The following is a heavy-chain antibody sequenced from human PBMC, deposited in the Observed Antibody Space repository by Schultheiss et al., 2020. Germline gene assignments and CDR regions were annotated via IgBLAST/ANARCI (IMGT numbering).Heavy chain of an antibody. Sequence: SVKVSCKASGFTFTSSAVQWLRQARGQRLEWIGWIVVGSGNTNYAQKFQERVTITRDMSTSTAYMELSSLRSEDTAVYYCARDQDAIGIAAAGRTFDYWGQGTLVNVSS. D-gene: IGHD6-13*01. CDR3: ARDQDAIGIAAAGRTFDY. CDR1: GFTFTSSA. J-gene: IGHJ4*02. CDR2: IVVGSGNT. V-gene: IGHV1-58*01.